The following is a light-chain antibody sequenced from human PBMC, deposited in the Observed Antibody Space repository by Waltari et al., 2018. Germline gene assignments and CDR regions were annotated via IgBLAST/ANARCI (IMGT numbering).Light chain of an antibody. V-gene: IGLV2-23*01. CDR3: CSFAAGSILV. Sequence: QSALTQPASVSGSPGQSFTISCTGTSSDVGTYNLVSWYQHHPDKAPKLIIYEGNKRPAGVSNRFAGSKSGNTASLTISGLQAEDEADYYCCSFAAGSILVFGGGTKLTVL. CDR1: SSDVGTYNL. CDR2: EGN. J-gene: IGLJ3*02.